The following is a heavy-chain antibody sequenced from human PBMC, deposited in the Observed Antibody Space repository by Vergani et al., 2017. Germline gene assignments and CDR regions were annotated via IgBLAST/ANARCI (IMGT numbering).Heavy chain of an antibody. D-gene: IGHD2-15*01. J-gene: IGHJ5*02. CDR1: GGTFSSYA. CDR2: IIPIFCTA. Sequence: QVQLVQSGAEVKKPGSSVKVSCKASGGTFSSYAISWVRQAPGQGLEWMGRIIPIFCTANYAQKFQGRVTITADESTSTAYMELSSLRSEDTAVYYCARVGYCSGGSCTGYWFDPWGQGTLVTVSS. CDR3: ARVGYCSGGSCTGYWFDP. V-gene: IGHV1-69*13.